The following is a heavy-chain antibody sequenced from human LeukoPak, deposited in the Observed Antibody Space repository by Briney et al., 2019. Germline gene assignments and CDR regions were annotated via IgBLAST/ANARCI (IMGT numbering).Heavy chain of an antibody. J-gene: IGHJ4*02. V-gene: IGHV4-59*08. Sequence: PSETLSLTCTVSGGSISSNFWSWIRQPPGKGLEWIGYIHNIGYIYNSGSTSYNPSLKSRATILGDTSKNKFSLKLNSVTAADTAVYYCARAKPDWNPPDYWGQGTLVTVTS. CDR2: IYNSGST. CDR3: ARAKPDWNPPDY. D-gene: IGHD1-1*01. CDR1: GGSISSNF.